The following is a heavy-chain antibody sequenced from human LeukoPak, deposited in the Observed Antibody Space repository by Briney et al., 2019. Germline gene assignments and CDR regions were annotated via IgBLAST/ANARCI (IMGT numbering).Heavy chain of an antibody. CDR2: IYSGGST. CDR1: GFTVSSNY. D-gene: IGHD2/OR15-2a*01. CDR3: ARANPIVPNFTYYFDY. J-gene: IGHJ4*02. Sequence: GGSLRLSCAASGFTVSSNYMSWVRQAPGKGLEWVSVIYSGGSTYYADSVKGRFTISRDNSKNTLYLQMNSLRAEDTAVYYCARANPIVPNFTYYFDYWGQGTLVTVSS. V-gene: IGHV3-66*01.